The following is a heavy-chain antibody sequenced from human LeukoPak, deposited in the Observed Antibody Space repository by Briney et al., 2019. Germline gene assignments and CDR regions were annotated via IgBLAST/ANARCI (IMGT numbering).Heavy chain of an antibody. D-gene: IGHD4-17*01. CDR3: ARGDGDYRARI. Sequence: TSETLSLTCTVSGRSISSSSYYWGWIRQPPGKGLEWIGSIYYSGSTYYNPSLKSRVTISVDTSKNQFSLKLSSVTATDTAVYYCARGDGDYRARIWGQGTMVTVSS. V-gene: IGHV4-39*01. J-gene: IGHJ3*02. CDR2: IYYSGST. CDR1: GRSISSSSYY.